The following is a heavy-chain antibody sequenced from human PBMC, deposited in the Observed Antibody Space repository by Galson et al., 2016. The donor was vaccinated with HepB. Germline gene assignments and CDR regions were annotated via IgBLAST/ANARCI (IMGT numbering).Heavy chain of an antibody. D-gene: IGHD2/OR15-2a*01. J-gene: IGHJ3*02. CDR3: AKECDFRPYDAFDI. V-gene: IGHV1-69*13. Sequence: SVKVSCKASGGTFSTYPINWLRLAPGQGLEWVGGIDPIFGIPNYEANFQGRVTITVDDSAGTVYMELSSLRSEDTAIDFCAKECDFRPYDAFDIWGQGTMVTVSS. CDR1: GGTFSTYP. CDR2: IDPIFGIP.